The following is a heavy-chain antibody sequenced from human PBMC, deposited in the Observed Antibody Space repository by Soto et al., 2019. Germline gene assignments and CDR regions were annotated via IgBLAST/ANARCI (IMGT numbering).Heavy chain of an antibody. CDR3: ASTITMIVAYYYGMDV. V-gene: IGHV3-53*01. J-gene: IGHJ6*02. CDR2: IYSGGST. CDR1: GFTVSSNY. Sequence: GGSLRLSCAASGFTVSSNYMSWVRQAPGKGLEWVSVIYSGGSTYYADSVKGRFTISRDNSKNTLYLQMNSLRAEDTAVYYCASTITMIVAYYYGMDVWGQGTTVTVSS. D-gene: IGHD3-22*01.